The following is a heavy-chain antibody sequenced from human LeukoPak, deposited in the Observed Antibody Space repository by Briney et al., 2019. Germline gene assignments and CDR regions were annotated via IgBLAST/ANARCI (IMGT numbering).Heavy chain of an antibody. Sequence: GESLKISCKGSGYSLTSYWIGWVRQMPGKGLEWMGIIYPGDSDTRYSPSFQGQVTISADKSISTAYLQWSSLKASDTAMYYCARLGYDSSGYRTYYFDYWGQGTLVTVSS. CDR1: GYSLTSYW. D-gene: IGHD3-22*01. V-gene: IGHV5-51*01. CDR2: IYPGDSDT. J-gene: IGHJ4*02. CDR3: ARLGYDSSGYRTYYFDY.